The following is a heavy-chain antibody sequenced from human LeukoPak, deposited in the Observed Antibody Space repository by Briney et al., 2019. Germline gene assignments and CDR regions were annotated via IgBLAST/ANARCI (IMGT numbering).Heavy chain of an antibody. J-gene: IGHJ4*02. CDR3: AMYCTGHCYTGDSYYFDY. CDR2: IYYSGST. CDR1: GASISSYY. Sequence: SETLSLTCTVSGASISSYYWSWIRQPPGKGLEWIGYIYYSGSTNYNPSLKSRVTISVDTSKNQFSLKLSSMTAADTAVYYCAMYCTGHCYTGDSYYFDYWGQGTLVTVSS. D-gene: IGHD2-2*02. V-gene: IGHV4-59*01.